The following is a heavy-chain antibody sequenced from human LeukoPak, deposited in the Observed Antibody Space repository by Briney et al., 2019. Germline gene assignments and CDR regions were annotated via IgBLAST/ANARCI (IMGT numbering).Heavy chain of an antibody. D-gene: IGHD3-10*01. Sequence: GGSLRLSCAASGFTFDDYAMYWVRQVPGKGLEWVSGISWNSGSKGYADSVKGRFTISRDNAKNSLYLQMNSLRAEDTALYYCAKDRGSRGYFDYWGQGTLVTVSS. J-gene: IGHJ4*02. CDR1: GFTFDDYA. CDR2: ISWNSGSK. CDR3: AKDRGSRGYFDY. V-gene: IGHV3-9*01.